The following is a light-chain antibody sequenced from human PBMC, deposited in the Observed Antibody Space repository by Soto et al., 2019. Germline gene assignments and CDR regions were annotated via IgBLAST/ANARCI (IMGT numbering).Light chain of an antibody. CDR1: SSNIGAGYD. Sequence: QSVLTRPPSVSGAPGQRVTISCTGSSSNIGAGYDVHWYQQLPGTAPKLLIYGNSNRPSGVPDRFSGSKSGTSASLAITGLQAEDEADYYCQSYDSSLSAPLFGGGTKLTVL. V-gene: IGLV1-40*01. CDR2: GNS. J-gene: IGLJ2*01. CDR3: QSYDSSLSAPL.